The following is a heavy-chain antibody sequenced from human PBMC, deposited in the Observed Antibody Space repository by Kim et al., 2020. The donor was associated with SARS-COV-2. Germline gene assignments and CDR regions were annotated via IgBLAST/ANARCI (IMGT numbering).Heavy chain of an antibody. Sequence: GGSLRLSCAASGFTFSSYSMNWVRQAPGKGLEWVSSISSSSSYIYYADSVKGRFTISRDNAKNSLYLQMNSLRAEDTAVYYCARDTSRYYYDSSGYFQIYGMDVWGQGTTVTVSS. J-gene: IGHJ6*02. CDR2: ISSSSSYI. CDR3: ARDTSRYYYDSSGYFQIYGMDV. D-gene: IGHD3-22*01. V-gene: IGHV3-21*01. CDR1: GFTFSSYS.